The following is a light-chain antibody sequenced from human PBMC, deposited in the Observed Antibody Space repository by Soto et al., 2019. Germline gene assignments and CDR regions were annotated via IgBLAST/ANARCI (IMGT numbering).Light chain of an antibody. J-gene: IGKJ1*01. Sequence: IVLTQSPATLSLSPGERAALSCRASQSVSTSLAWYQHKPGQAPRLIIYDASKRAPGLPARFSGSESGTDFTLTISSLEPEDFAVYYCQVRDVWPTFGQGTKVEIK. CDR1: QSVSTS. CDR2: DAS. CDR3: QVRDVWPT. V-gene: IGKV3-11*01.